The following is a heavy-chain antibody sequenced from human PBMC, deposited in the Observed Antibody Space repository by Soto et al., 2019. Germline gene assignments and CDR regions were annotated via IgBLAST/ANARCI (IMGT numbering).Heavy chain of an antibody. D-gene: IGHD6-19*01. V-gene: IGHV1-46*01. CDR1: GYTFTSYY. CDR3: ATQYSSGWYSIDY. CDR2: INPSGGST. Sequence: ASVKVSCKASGYTFTSYYMHWVRQAPGQGLEWMGIINPSGGSTSYAQKFQGRVTITADESTSTAYMELSSLRSEDTAVYYCATQYSSGWYSIDYWGQGTLVTVSS. J-gene: IGHJ4*02.